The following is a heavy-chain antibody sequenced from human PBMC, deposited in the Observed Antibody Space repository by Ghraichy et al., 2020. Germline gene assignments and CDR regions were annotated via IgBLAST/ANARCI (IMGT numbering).Heavy chain of an antibody. CDR2: ISSSSSTI. D-gene: IGHD3-10*01. V-gene: IGHV3-48*02. J-gene: IGHJ6*02. Sequence: GGSLRLSCAASGFTFSSYSMNWVRQAPGKGLEWVSYISSSSSTIYYADSVKGRFTISRDNAKNSLYLQMNSLRDEDTAVYYCARDRPGKGLYYYYGMDVWGQGTTVTVSS. CDR1: GFTFSSYS. CDR3: ARDRPGKGLYYYYGMDV.